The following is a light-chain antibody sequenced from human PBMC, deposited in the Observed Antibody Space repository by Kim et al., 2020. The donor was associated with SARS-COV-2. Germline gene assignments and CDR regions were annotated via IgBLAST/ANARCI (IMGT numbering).Light chain of an antibody. J-gene: IGKJ2*01. CDR1: QSISNL. V-gene: IGKV1-5*03. CDR2: QAS. Sequence: SASVGDRVTITCRASQSISNLLSWFQQKPGQAPKLPIYQASNLENGVPSRFSGRGYGTEFTLTISSLQPDDFATYYCLQYNSALYTFGQGTKLEI. CDR3: LQYNSALYT.